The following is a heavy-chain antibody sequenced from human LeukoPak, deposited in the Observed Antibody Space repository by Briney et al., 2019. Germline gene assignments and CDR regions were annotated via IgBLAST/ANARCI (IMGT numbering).Heavy chain of an antibody. CDR3: ARDPPYSYYYDSSGYYYVDY. CDR2: ISSSSSYI. D-gene: IGHD3-22*01. V-gene: IGHV3-21*01. CDR1: GFTFSSYS. Sequence: GGSLRLSCAASGFTFSSYSMNWVRQAPGKGLEWVPSISSSSSYIYYADSVKGRFTISRDNAKNSLYLQMNSLRAEDTAVYYCARDPPYSYYYDSSGYYYVDYWGQGTLVTVPS. J-gene: IGHJ4*02.